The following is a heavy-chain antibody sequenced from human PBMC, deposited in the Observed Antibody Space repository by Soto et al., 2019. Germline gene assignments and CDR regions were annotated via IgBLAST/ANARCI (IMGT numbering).Heavy chain of an antibody. D-gene: IGHD6-19*01. CDR3: AKEDIAVAAPGYYYYMDV. V-gene: IGHV3-9*01. CDR2: ISWNSGSI. Sequence: GGSLRLSCAASGFTFDDYAMHWVRQAPGKGLEWVSGISWNSGSIGYADSVKGRFTISRDNAKNSLYLQMNSLRAEDTALYYCAKEDIAVAAPGYYYYMDVWGKGTAVTVSS. J-gene: IGHJ6*03. CDR1: GFTFDDYA.